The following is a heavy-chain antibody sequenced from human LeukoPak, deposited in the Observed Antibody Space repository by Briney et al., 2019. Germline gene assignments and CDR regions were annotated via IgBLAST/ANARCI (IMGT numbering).Heavy chain of an antibody. D-gene: IGHD2-2*01. CDR1: GFTFRSYA. CDR3: AAQYQLPSNALDI. J-gene: IGHJ3*02. Sequence: GGSLRLSCAASGFTFRSYAMSWVRQAPGKGLEWVSAMSGSGSTYYADSVKGRFTISRDNSKNTLYLQMNSLRAEDTAVYYCAAQYQLPSNALDIWGQGTMVTVYS. V-gene: IGHV3-23*01. CDR2: MSGSGST.